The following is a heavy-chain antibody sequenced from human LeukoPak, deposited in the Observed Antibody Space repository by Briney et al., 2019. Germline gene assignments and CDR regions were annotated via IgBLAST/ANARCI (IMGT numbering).Heavy chain of an antibody. V-gene: IGHV1-2*02. J-gene: IGHJ4*02. CDR2: INPNSGGT. Sequence: ASVKVSCKASGYTFTGYYMHWVRQAPGQGLEWMGWINPNSGGTNFAQYFQGRVTMTRDTSTSTVYMELSSLRSDDTAVYYCARELEYYFDYWGQGTLVTVSS. CDR3: ARELEYYFDY. CDR1: GYTFTGYY. D-gene: IGHD2/OR15-2a*01.